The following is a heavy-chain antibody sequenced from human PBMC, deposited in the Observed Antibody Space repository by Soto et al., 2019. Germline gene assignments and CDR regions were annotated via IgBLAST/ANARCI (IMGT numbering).Heavy chain of an antibody. CDR1: GYTFTNYW. V-gene: IGHV5-51*01. J-gene: IGHJ6*01. CDR3: AAWNFYYGVGV. CDR2: IYPGDSDT. D-gene: IGHD1-1*01. Sequence: GASLKISCKGSGYTFTNYWIGWVRQMPGKGLEWMGIIYPGDSDTKYNPTFQGHVTIAADKSITTTYLRWTSLQVSATAIYYCAAWNFYYGVGVCERRSRVTVAS.